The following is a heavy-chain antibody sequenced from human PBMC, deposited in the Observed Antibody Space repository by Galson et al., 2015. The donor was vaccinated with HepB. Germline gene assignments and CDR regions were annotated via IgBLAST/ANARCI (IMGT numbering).Heavy chain of an antibody. V-gene: IGHV1-18*04. CDR1: GYTFTNYG. CDR3: TRDHGAVVRGVIRPFDY. D-gene: IGHD3-10*01. J-gene: IGHJ4*02. CDR2: ISAYNGNT. Sequence: SVKVSCKASGYTFTNYGISWVRQAPGQGPEWMGWISAYNGNTNYAQNLQDRVTMTTDTSTSTAYMELSSLTSDDTAIYYCTRDHGAVVRGVIRPFDYWGQGTLVTVSS.